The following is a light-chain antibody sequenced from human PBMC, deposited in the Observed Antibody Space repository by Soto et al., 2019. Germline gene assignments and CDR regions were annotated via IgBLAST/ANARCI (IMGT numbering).Light chain of an antibody. CDR2: GAS. Sequence: EIVLTQCPGTLSLSPGERATLSCRASQSISSSYLDWYQQKPGQAPRALIYGASSRATGIPDRFSGSGSGTDFTLTISRLEPEDFAVYYCQQYGSSSWTFGQGTKVEIK. V-gene: IGKV3-20*01. J-gene: IGKJ1*01. CDR3: QQYGSSSWT. CDR1: QSISSSY.